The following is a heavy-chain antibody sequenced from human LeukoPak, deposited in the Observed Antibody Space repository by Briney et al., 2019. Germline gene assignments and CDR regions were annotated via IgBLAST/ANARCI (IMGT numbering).Heavy chain of an antibody. CDR1: GFTFSNYA. D-gene: IGHD6-19*01. CDR2: ISDSGGRT. J-gene: IGHJ4*02. Sequence: GGSLRLSCAASGFTFSNYAMNWVRQAPGKGLQWVSTISDSGGRTNYVDSVQGRFTISRDNSKNTLYLQMNSLRAEDTAVYYCARDKFGGSMAGSNFDYWGQGTLVTVSS. CDR3: ARDKFGGSMAGSNFDY. V-gene: IGHV3-23*01.